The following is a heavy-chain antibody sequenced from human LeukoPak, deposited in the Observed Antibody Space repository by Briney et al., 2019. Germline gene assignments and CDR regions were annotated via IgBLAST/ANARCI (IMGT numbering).Heavy chain of an antibody. CDR3: ARPSSSWNFGAFDI. Sequence: PGGSLRLSCAASGFTFSSYEMNWVRQAPGKGLEWVSYISSSGSTIYYADSVKGRFTISRDNAKNSLYLQMNSLRAEDTAVYYCARPSSSWNFGAFDIWGQGTMVTASS. D-gene: IGHD6-13*01. J-gene: IGHJ3*02. CDR1: GFTFSSYE. CDR2: ISSSGSTI. V-gene: IGHV3-48*03.